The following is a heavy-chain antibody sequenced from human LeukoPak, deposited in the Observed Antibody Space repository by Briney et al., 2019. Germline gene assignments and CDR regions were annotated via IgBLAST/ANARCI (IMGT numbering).Heavy chain of an antibody. D-gene: IGHD3-9*01. CDR1: GGSFSGYY. V-gene: IGHV4-34*01. CDR2: INHSGST. CDR3: ARGRRTIPIRLFYYFDY. J-gene: IGHJ4*02. Sequence: SETLSLTCAVYGGSFSGYYWSWIRQPPGKGLEWIGEINHSGSTNYNPSLKSRVTISVDTSKNQFSLKLSSVTAADTAVYYCARGRRTIPIRLFYYFDYWGQGTLVTVSS.